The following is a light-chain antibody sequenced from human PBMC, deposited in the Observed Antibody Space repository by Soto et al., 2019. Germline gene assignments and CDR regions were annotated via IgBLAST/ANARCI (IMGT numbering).Light chain of an antibody. CDR2: GAS. CDR1: QSVSKNF. V-gene: IGKV3-20*01. J-gene: IGKJ4*01. CDR3: QQYGSSPST. Sequence: EIVLTQSPGTLSLSPGERATLSCRASQSVSKNFLAWYQQKPGQAPRLLISGASNRATGIPDRFSGSGSGTDFSLTIDRLEPEDLAVYFCQQYGSSPSTFGGGTKVVIK.